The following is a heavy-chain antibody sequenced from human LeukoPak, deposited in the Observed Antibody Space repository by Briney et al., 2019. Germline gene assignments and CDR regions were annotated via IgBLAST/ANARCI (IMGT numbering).Heavy chain of an antibody. CDR1: GGSISSYY. Sequence: SETLSLTCTVSGGSISSYYWSWIRQPPGKGLEWIGYIYYSGTTSYNPSLKSRLTISVDTSNNQFSLKLSSVTAADTAVYYCARYERSSPTYFDSWGQETWSPSP. V-gene: IGHV4-59*08. CDR3: ARYERSSPTYFDS. D-gene: IGHD6-6*01. CDR2: IYYSGTT. J-gene: IGHJ4*01.